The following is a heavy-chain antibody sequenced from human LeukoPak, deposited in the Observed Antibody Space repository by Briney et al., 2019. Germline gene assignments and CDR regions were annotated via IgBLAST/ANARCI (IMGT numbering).Heavy chain of an antibody. CDR1: GYTFTGYY. CDR2: INPNSGGT. J-gene: IGHJ4*02. Sequence: ASVKVSCKASGYTFTGYYMHWVRQAPGQGLEWMGWINPNSGGTNYAQKFQGRVTMTRDTSISTAYMELSRLRYDDTAVYYRARDGDGSSSWFDYWGQGTLVTVSS. D-gene: IGHD6-13*01. V-gene: IGHV1-2*02. CDR3: ARDGDGSSSWFDY.